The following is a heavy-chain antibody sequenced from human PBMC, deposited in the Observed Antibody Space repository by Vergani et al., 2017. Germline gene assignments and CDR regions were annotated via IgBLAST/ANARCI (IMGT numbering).Heavy chain of an antibody. V-gene: IGHV3-33*06. Sequence: QVQLVESGGGVVQPGRSLRLSCAASGFTFSSYGMHWVRQAPGKGLEWVAVIWYDGSNKYYADSVKGRFTISRDNSKNTLYLQMNSLRAEDTAVYYCAKVLIHRSVAGPFDYWGQGTLVTVSS. J-gene: IGHJ4*02. CDR1: GFTFSSYG. CDR3: AKVLIHRSVAGPFDY. CDR2: IWYDGSNK. D-gene: IGHD6-19*01.